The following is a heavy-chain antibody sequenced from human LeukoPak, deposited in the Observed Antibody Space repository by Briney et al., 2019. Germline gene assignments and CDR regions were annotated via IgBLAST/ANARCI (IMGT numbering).Heavy chain of an antibody. CDR3: AKDRDSSGYYYRYLFWDDAFDI. CDR1: GGTFSSYA. Sequence: SVKVSCKASGGTFSSYAISWVRQAPGQGLEWMGGIIPIFGTANYAQKFQGRVTITADESTSTAYMELSSLRSEDTAVYYCAKDRDSSGYYYRYLFWDDAFDIWGQGTMVTVSS. CDR2: IIPIFGTA. D-gene: IGHD3-22*01. J-gene: IGHJ3*02. V-gene: IGHV1-69*01.